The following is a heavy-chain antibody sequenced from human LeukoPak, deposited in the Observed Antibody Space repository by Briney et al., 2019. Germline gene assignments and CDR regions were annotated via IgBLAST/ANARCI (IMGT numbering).Heavy chain of an antibody. Sequence: GGSLRLSCATSGFTFSIYGMHWVRQAPGKGLEWVSAIGVSGIHTYFADSVKGRFSISRDDSRNTVYLQMKSLRAGDTALYFCARDLSLLGLDDWGQGTLVTVSS. CDR2: IGVSGIHT. V-gene: IGHV3-23*01. D-gene: IGHD3-16*01. CDR3: ARDLSLLGLDD. CDR1: GFTFSIYG. J-gene: IGHJ4*02.